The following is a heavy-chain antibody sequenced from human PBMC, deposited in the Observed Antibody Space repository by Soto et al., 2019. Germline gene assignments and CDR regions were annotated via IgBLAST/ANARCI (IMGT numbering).Heavy chain of an antibody. CDR1: GLTVSNNY. Sequence: EVQLVESGGGLIQPGGSLRLSCAASGLTVSNNYMSWVRQAPGKGLEWVSVIYSGGNTNYADSVKGRFIISTDNFKNTVHLQMNNLRAEDTAVYYCARGPNAGFIWGQGATVTVSS. D-gene: IGHD1-1*01. CDR3: ARGPNAGFI. CDR2: IYSGGNT. V-gene: IGHV3-53*01. J-gene: IGHJ3*02.